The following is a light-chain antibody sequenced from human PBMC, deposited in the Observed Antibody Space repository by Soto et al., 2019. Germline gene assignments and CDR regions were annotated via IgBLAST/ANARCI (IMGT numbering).Light chain of an antibody. Sequence: QSVLTQPPSASGTPGQRVTISCSGSRSNIETNYVYWYQQLPGTAPKLLIYMSTRRPSGVPDRFSGSKSGASASLVIGGLRSEDELDYYCAAWDDSLNIGVFGGGTQLTVL. CDR3: AAWDDSLNIGV. CDR2: MST. V-gene: IGLV1-47*01. CDR1: RSNIETNY. J-gene: IGLJ3*02.